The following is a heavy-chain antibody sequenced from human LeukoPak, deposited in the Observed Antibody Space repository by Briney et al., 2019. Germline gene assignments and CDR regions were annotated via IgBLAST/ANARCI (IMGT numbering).Heavy chain of an antibody. Sequence: SETLSLTCTVSGGSISSYYWSWIRQPPGKGLEWIGYIYYSGSTNYNPSLKSRVTISVDTSKNQFSLKLSSVTAVDTAVYYCARAGNCSGGSCYSGIYDYWGQGTLVTVSS. V-gene: IGHV4-59*01. D-gene: IGHD2-15*01. CDR1: GGSISSYY. J-gene: IGHJ4*02. CDR2: IYYSGST. CDR3: ARAGNCSGGSCYSGIYDY.